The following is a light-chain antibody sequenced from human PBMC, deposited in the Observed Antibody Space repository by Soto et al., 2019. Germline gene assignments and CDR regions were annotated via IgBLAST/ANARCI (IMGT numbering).Light chain of an antibody. CDR2: DVS. CDR1: SSDVGGYNY. V-gene: IGLV2-14*01. CDR3: SSYTSSSTYVV. J-gene: IGLJ2*01. Sequence: QSALAQPSSVSGFPGQSITITGTGTSSDVGGYNYVSWYQQHPGKAPKLMIYDVSNRPSGVSNRFSGSKSGNTASLTISGLQAEDEADYYCSSYTSSSTYVVFGGGTKVTVL.